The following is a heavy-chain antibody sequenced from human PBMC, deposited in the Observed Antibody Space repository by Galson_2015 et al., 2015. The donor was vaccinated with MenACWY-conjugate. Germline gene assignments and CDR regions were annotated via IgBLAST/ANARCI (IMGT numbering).Heavy chain of an antibody. CDR3: ARGGTCSSATCYDYYNWFDP. CDR1: GFTFSTYW. CDR2: INNDGSST. D-gene: IGHD2-2*01. Sequence: SLRLSCAASGFTFSTYWMHWVRQAPGKGLVWVSRINNDGSSTSNADSVRGRFTISRDNAKNTLYLQMNSLRAEDTAVYYCARGGTCSSATCYDYYNWFDPWGQGTLVTVSS. V-gene: IGHV3-74*01. J-gene: IGHJ5*02.